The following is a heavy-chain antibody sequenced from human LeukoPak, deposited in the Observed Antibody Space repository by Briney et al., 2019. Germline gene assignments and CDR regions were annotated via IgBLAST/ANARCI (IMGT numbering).Heavy chain of an antibody. CDR2: INGDGKNT. CDR3: GRQYSSGSYGVAY. Sequence: GGSLRLSCAASGFTFSSYWMHWVRQAPGEGLVWVSRINGDGKNTNYADSVKGRFTISRDNAKNTLYLQMDSLRVEDTAVYYCGRQYSSGSYGVAYWGQGTLVTVSS. V-gene: IGHV3-74*01. D-gene: IGHD6-19*01. CDR1: GFTFSSYW. J-gene: IGHJ4*02.